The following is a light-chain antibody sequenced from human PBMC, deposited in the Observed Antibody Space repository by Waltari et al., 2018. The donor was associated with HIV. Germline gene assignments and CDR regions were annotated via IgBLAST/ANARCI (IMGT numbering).Light chain of an antibody. J-gene: IGLJ1*01. V-gene: IGLV1-51*02. Sequence: QSVLTQPPSVSAAPGQKVTISCSGSSSNIGNSYVSWYQQLPGTAPKLLIYEKNKRSSGIPDRFSGSKSGTSATLGITGLQTGDEADYYCGTWDSSLSAVFGTGTKVTVL. CDR2: EKN. CDR3: GTWDSSLSAV. CDR1: SSNIGNSY.